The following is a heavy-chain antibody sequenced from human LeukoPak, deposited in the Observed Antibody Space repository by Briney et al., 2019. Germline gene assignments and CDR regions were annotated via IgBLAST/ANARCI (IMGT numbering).Heavy chain of an antibody. CDR2: IYYSGST. Sequence: SETLSLTCAVYGGSISSSSYYWGWIRQPPGKGLEWIGSIYYSGSTYYNPSLKSRVTISVDTSKNQFSLKLSSVTAADTAVYYCARDNHIAVAGTDYWGQGTLVTVSS. CDR3: ARDNHIAVAGTDY. J-gene: IGHJ4*02. V-gene: IGHV4-39*07. CDR1: GGSISSSSYY. D-gene: IGHD6-19*01.